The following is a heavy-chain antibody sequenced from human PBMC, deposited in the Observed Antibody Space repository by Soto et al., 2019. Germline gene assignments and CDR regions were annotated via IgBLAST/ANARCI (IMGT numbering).Heavy chain of an antibody. D-gene: IGHD3-16*01. Sequence: TLSLTCTVSGCSISSYYWSWIRQPPGKGLELIGYISYRGSTNYSPSFSSRVTISVDTAKNQFSLKLTSVTAADTAVYYCARRVYDNVWGSYFDSCGHGTLVTVAA. CDR2: ISYRGST. J-gene: IGHJ4*01. CDR1: GCSISSYY. V-gene: IGHV4-59*01. CDR3: ARRVYDNVWGSYFDS.